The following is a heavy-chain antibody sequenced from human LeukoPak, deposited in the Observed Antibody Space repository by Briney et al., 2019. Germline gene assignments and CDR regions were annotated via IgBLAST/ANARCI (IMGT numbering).Heavy chain of an antibody. Sequence: SETLSLTCAVYGGSFSGYYWSWIRQPPGKGLEWIGEINHSGSTNYNPSFKSRVTISVDTSKNQFSLKLSSVTAADTAVYYCASLSLRFLEWLSDTADDYWGQGTLVTVSS. CDR3: ASLSLRFLEWLSDTADDY. V-gene: IGHV4-34*01. D-gene: IGHD3-3*01. J-gene: IGHJ4*02. CDR1: GGSFSGYY. CDR2: INHSGST.